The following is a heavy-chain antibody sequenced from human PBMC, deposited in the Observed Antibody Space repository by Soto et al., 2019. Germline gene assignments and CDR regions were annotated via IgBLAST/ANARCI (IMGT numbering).Heavy chain of an antibody. CDR3: ARQAPNYYGSGSYYPDY. V-gene: IGHV4-39*01. CDR2: IYYSGST. CDR1: GGSISSSSYY. J-gene: IGHJ4*02. D-gene: IGHD3-10*01. Sequence: PSETLSLTCTVSGGSISSSSYYWGWIRQPPGKGLEWIGSIYYSGSTYYNPSLKSRVTISVDTSKNQFSLKLSSVTAADTAVYYCARQAPNYYGSGSYYPDYWGQGTLVTVSS.